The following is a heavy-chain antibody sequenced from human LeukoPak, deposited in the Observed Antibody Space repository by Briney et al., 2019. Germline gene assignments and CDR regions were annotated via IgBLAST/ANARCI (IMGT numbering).Heavy chain of an antibody. Sequence: SETLSLTCAVYGGPFRGFFWSWIRQAPGKGLEWIGEISHSGSSNYNPSLKSRVTISVDTSKNQFSLKLSSVTAADTAVYYCAREGGIVATITGRGPIRPREGYDYVWGSYRPRYYYYYMDVWGKGTTVTVSS. D-gene: IGHD3-16*02. CDR2: ISHSGSS. J-gene: IGHJ6*03. CDR3: AREGGIVATITGRGPIRPREGYDYVWGSYRPRYYYYYMDV. V-gene: IGHV4-34*01. CDR1: GGPFRGFF.